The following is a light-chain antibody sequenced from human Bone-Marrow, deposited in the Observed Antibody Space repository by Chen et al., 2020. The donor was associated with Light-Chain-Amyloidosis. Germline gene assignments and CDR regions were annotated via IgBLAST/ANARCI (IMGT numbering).Light chain of an antibody. CDR1: SSDVGGDNH. CDR3: SSDTITNTLV. J-gene: IGLJ1*01. Sequence: QSALTQPASVSGSPGQSITISCTGTSSDVGGDNHVSWYQQHPDKAPQLMIYEVTNRPAWVPDRFSGSKSNNTASLTSSGLQTEDEAYYFCSSDTITNTLVFGSGTRVTVL. V-gene: IGLV2-14*01. CDR2: EVT.